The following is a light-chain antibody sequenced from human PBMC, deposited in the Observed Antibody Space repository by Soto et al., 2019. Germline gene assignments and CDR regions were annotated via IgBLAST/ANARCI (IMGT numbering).Light chain of an antibody. CDR1: QSVSNNY. J-gene: IGKJ1*01. CDR3: QQYGSSGT. CDR2: GAS. Sequence: ILLTQSPGTLSLSPVERATLSCRASQSVSNNYLAWYQQKPGQAPRLLIYGASNRATGIPDRFSGSGSGTDFTLTISRLEPEDFAVYYCQQYGSSGTFGQGTKVDIK. V-gene: IGKV3-20*01.